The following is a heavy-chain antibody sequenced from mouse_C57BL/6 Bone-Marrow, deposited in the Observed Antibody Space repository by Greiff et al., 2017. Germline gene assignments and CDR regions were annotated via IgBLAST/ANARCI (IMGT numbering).Heavy chain of an antibody. CDR3: ARGVLTGTAYYFDY. V-gene: IGHV5-16*01. Sequence: EVMLVESEGGLVQPGSSMKLSCTASGFTFSDYYMAWVRQVPEKGLEWVANINYDGSSTYYLDSLKSRFIISRDNAKNILYLQMSSLKSEDTATYYCARGVLTGTAYYFDYWGQGTTLTVSS. D-gene: IGHD4-1*01. J-gene: IGHJ2*01. CDR1: GFTFSDYY. CDR2: INYDGSST.